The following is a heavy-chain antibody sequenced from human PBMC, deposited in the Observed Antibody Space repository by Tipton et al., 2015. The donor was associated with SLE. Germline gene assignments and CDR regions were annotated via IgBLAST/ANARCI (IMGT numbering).Heavy chain of an antibody. CDR3: AREVYGRFPI. J-gene: IGHJ4*02. Sequence: TLCLTCTVSGYSISPYYWSWIRQTPGKGLEWIGYIHSSGTTNYSPSLNSRVTMSVDTSKNQFSLRLTSVTAADSAVYYCAREVYGRFPIWGQGALVTVSS. V-gene: IGHV4-59*01. CDR1: GYSISPYY. D-gene: IGHD3-10*01. CDR2: IHSSGTT.